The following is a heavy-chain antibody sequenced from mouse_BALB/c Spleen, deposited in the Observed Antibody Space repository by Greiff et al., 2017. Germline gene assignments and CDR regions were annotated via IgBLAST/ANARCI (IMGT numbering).Heavy chain of an antibody. J-gene: IGHJ3*01. CDR3: ARRLTGKGFAY. V-gene: IGHV2-9*02. CDR2: IWAGGST. CDR1: GFSLTSYG. Sequence: VQRVESGPGLVAPSQSLSITCTVSGFSLTSYGVHWVRQPPGKGLEWLGVIWAGGSTNYNSALMSRLSISKDNSKSQVFFKMNSLQANDTAIYYCARRLTGKGFAYWGQGTLVTVSA. D-gene: IGHD4-1*01.